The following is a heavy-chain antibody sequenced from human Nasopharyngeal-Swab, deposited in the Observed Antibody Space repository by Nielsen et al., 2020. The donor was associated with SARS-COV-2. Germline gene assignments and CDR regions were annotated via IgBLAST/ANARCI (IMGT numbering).Heavy chain of an antibody. J-gene: IGHJ6*02. CDR1: GFTFNTYA. CDR3: AKDRDSGDDSDDYYHYYGMDV. V-gene: IGHV3-23*01. Sequence: GESLKISCAASGFTFNTYAINWVRQAPGKGLEWVSVISGSDYSTKYADSVKGRSTISRDNSKNTVNLQMNSLRAEDTAIYYCAKDRDSGDDSDDYYHYYGMDVWGQGTTVTVSS. CDR2: ISGSDYST. D-gene: IGHD5-12*01.